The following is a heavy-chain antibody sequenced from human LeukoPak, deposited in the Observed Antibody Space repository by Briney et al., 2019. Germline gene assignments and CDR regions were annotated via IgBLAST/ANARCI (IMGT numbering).Heavy chain of an antibody. CDR2: MNPNSGNT. CDR1: GYTFTSYG. V-gene: IGHV1-8*02. J-gene: IGHJ4*02. CDR3: ARGGPLYCSGGSCSLPDY. Sequence: ASVKVSCKASGYTFTSYGISWVRQATGQGLEWMGWMNPNSGNTGYAQKFQGRVTMTRNTSISTAYMELSSLRSEDTAVYYCARGGPLYCSGGSCSLPDYWGQGTLVTVSS. D-gene: IGHD2-15*01.